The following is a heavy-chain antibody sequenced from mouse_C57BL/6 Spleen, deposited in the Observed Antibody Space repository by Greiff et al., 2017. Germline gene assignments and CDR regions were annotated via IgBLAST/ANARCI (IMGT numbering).Heavy chain of an antibody. CDR2: IYPGDGDT. D-gene: IGHD1-1*01. CDR1: GYAFSSSW. CDR3: ARVPVTTVVATRYFDV. V-gene: IGHV1-82*01. J-gene: IGHJ1*03. Sequence: QVQLQQSGPELVKPGASVKISCKASGYAFSSSWMNWVKQRPGKGLEWIGRIYPGDGDTNYNGKFKGKATLTADKSSSTAYMQLSSLTSEDSAVYFCARVPVTTVVATRYFDVWGTGTTVTVSS.